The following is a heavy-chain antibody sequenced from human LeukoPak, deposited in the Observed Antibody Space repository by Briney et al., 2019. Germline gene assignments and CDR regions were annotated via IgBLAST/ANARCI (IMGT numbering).Heavy chain of an antibody. V-gene: IGHV4-34*01. J-gene: IGHJ4*02. CDR1: GGSFSGYY. Sequence: SETLSLICAVYGGSFSGYYWSWIRQPPGKGLEWIGEINHSGSTNYNPSLKSRVTISVDTSKNQFSLKLSSVTAADTAVYYCARSAYSSSWYPYWGQGTLVTVSS. CDR2: INHSGST. D-gene: IGHD6-13*01. CDR3: ARSAYSSSWYPY.